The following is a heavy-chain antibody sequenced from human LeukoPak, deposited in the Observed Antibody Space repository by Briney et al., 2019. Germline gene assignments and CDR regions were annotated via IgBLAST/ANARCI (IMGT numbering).Heavy chain of an antibody. J-gene: IGHJ5*02. CDR2: ISGKDGHT. Sequence: ASVKVSCKASGYTFTSYGINWVRQAPGQGLEWMGWISGKDGHTGYAQKFQGRGTMTIDTSASTAYMELRSLTSDDTAVYYCARDGELGAALGGASYFWFDPWGQGTLVTVSS. D-gene: IGHD6-25*01. CDR1: GYTFTSYG. CDR3: ARDGELGAALGGASYFWFDP. V-gene: IGHV1-18*04.